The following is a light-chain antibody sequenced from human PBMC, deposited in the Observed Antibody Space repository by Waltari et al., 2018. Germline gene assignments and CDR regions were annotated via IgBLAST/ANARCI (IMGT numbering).Light chain of an antibody. Sequence: VVLTQSPVTLSLSPGEPATLSFSASQTIANYLAWYQHKLGQSPRLLIYDASTRATGIPARFSGSGSGTDFTLTISGLEAEDSAFYYCQQRYNWPPLTFGGGTKVQTK. V-gene: IGKV3-11*01. J-gene: IGKJ4*01. CDR3: QQRYNWPPLT. CDR2: DAS. CDR1: QTIANY.